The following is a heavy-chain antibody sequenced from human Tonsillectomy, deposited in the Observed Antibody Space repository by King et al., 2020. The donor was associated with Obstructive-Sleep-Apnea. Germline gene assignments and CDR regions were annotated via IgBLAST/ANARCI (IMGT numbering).Heavy chain of an antibody. CDR2: ITVYDGNT. Sequence: VQLVESVAEVKKPGASVKVSCKASGYTFTNYAITWLRQAPGQGLEWMGWITVYDGNTEYAQNVQGRVTMTTETYTSTAYMAVRSLRSDDTAVYYCARAQCSGGRCYYFDNWGQGTLVIVSS. CDR1: GYTFTNYA. D-gene: IGHD2-15*01. CDR3: ARAQCSGGRCYYFDN. V-gene: IGHV1-18*01. J-gene: IGHJ4*02.